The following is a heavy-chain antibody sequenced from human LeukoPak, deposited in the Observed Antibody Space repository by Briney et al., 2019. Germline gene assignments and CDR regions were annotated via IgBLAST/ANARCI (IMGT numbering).Heavy chain of an antibody. J-gene: IGHJ4*02. V-gene: IGHV3-23*01. Sequence: PGGSLRLSCAASGFPLSSYAVSWVRQAPGKGLEWVSGISGGGGSTFYADSVKGRFTIFRDNSKNTLYLQMNSLRAEDTAVYYCVNLYSSNYWGQGTLVTVSS. CDR1: GFPLSSYA. CDR2: ISGGGGST. D-gene: IGHD6-19*01. CDR3: VNLYSSNY.